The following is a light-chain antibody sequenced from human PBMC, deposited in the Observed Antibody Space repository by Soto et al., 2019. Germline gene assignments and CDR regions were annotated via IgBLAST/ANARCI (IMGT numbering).Light chain of an antibody. V-gene: IGLV2-23*03. CDR2: EGS. CDR1: SSDVGSYNL. J-gene: IGLJ1*01. CDR3: CSYAGSSTFL. Sequence: QSALTQPASVSGSPGPSITISCTGTSSDVGSYNLVSWYQQHPGKAPKLMIYEGSKRPSGVSNRFSGSKSGNTASLTISGLQAEDEADYYCCSYAGSSTFLFGTGTKLTVL.